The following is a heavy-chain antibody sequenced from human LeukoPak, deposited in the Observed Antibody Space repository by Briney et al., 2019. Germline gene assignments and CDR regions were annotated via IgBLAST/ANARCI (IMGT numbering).Heavy chain of an antibody. Sequence: GGSLRLSCALSGFTVTDYYMSWVRQAPGRGLEWVAVVYMAGSTYYAHSVRGRFTVSRDTSKNTVYLQMNSLRVEDTAVYYCARNSDILTESYGAFDMWGQGTMVTVSS. J-gene: IGHJ3*02. D-gene: IGHD3-9*01. CDR3: ARNSDILTESYGAFDM. CDR1: GFTVTDYY. CDR2: VYMAGST. V-gene: IGHV3-53*01.